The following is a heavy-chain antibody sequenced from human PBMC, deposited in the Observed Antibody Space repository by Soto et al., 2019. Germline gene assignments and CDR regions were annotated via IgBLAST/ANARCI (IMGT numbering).Heavy chain of an antibody. CDR3: ARALREELPIYYFDS. J-gene: IGHJ4*02. Sequence: QVTLKESGPVLVKPTETLTLTCTVSGFSLSKARMGVSWIRQPSGKALEWLAHIFWNDERSYNTSLKSRLTISRDTSKSQVVLTMTNVDPVDTGTYFCARALREELPIYYFDSWGQGTLVTVSS. CDR1: GFSLSKARMG. CDR2: IFWNDER. D-gene: IGHD1-7*01. V-gene: IGHV2-26*01.